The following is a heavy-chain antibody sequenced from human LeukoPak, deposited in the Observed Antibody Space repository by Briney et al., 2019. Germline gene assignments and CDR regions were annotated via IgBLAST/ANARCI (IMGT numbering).Heavy chain of an antibody. CDR3: ARAMDFWSGYPHLGDYYYMDV. Sequence: NPGGSLRLSCAASGFTFSSYEMNWVRQAPGKGLEWVSYISSSGSTIYYADSVKGRFTISRDNAKNSLYLQMNSLRAEDTAVYYCARAMDFWSGYPHLGDYYYMDVWGKGTTVTVSS. J-gene: IGHJ6*03. CDR1: GFTFSSYE. CDR2: ISSSGSTI. D-gene: IGHD3-3*01. V-gene: IGHV3-48*03.